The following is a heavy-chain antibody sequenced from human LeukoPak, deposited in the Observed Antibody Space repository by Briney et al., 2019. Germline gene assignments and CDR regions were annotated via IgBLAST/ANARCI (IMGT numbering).Heavy chain of an antibody. V-gene: IGHV1-2*02. CDR3: ARYVVARNYGAFDI. Sequence: ASVKVSCKASGYTFTGYYMHWVRQAPGQGLEWMGWINPNSGGTNYAQKFQGRVTMTRDTSISTAYMELSRLRSHDTAVYYCARYVVARNYGAFDIWGQGTMVTVSS. CDR2: INPNSGGT. CDR1: GYTFTGYY. J-gene: IGHJ3*02. D-gene: IGHD6-19*01.